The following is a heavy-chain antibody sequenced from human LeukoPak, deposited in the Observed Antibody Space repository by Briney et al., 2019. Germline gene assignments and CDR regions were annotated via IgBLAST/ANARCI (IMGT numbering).Heavy chain of an antibody. CDR1: GFSFGSYW. CDR2: SSTHGSDE. V-gene: IGHV3-30*03. D-gene: IGHD3-22*01. Sequence: PGGSLRLSCAASGFSFGSYWMHWVRQAPGKGLEWVAVSSTHGSDEYYADSVKGRFTVFSDNSKKTVYLQMDSLRAEDTAVYHCAMDYYDSNGYSRGWDYWGQGTLVSVSS. CDR3: AMDYYDSNGYSRGWDY. J-gene: IGHJ4*02.